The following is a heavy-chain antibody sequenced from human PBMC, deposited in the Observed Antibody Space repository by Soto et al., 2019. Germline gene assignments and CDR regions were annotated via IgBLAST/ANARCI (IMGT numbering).Heavy chain of an antibody. CDR2: IKSKTDGGTT. CDR1: GFTFSNAW. Sequence: GGSLILSCAASGFTFSNAWMNWVRQAPGKGLEWVGRIKSKTDGGTTDYAAPVKGRFTISRDDSKNTLYLQMNSLKTEDTAVYYCRGDYVLPYGMDVWGQGTTVTVSS. J-gene: IGHJ6*02. V-gene: IGHV3-15*07. D-gene: IGHD4-17*01. CDR3: RGDYVLPYGMDV.